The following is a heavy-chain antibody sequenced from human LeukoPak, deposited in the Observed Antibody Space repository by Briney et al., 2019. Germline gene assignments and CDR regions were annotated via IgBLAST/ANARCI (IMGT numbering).Heavy chain of an antibody. Sequence: GGSLRLSCAASGFSFSSYWMHWVRHAPGTGLVWVSRIKSDGSTTNYADFVKGRFTISRDNAKNTLYLQMNSLRAEDTAVYYCARAHSYNYGDYWGQGTPVTVSS. CDR2: IKSDGSTT. CDR1: GFSFSSYW. V-gene: IGHV3-74*01. CDR3: ARAHSYNYGDY. D-gene: IGHD3-16*01. J-gene: IGHJ4*02.